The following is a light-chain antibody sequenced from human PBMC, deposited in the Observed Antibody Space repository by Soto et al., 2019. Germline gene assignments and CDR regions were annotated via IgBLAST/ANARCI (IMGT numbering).Light chain of an antibody. Sequence: DIQMTQSPSTLSASVGDRFTITCRPSQSITRSLAWYQQKLGKAPKLLIYDASSLQIGVPSRFSGSGSGTDFTLIVSSLQPDDFATYYCQQYNNYPLTFGGGTKVDI. V-gene: IGKV1-5*01. CDR2: DAS. CDR3: QQYNNYPLT. CDR1: QSITRS. J-gene: IGKJ4*01.